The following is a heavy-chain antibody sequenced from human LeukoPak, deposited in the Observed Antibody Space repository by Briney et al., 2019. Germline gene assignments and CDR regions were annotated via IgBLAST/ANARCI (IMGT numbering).Heavy chain of an antibody. D-gene: IGHD5-12*01. CDR1: GGTFSSYA. V-gene: IGHV1-69*04. Sequence: SVKVSCKASGGTFSSYAISWVRQAPGQGLEWMGRIIPILGIANHAQKFQGRVTITADKSTSTAYMELSSLRSEDTAVYYCANIVATTTINWFDPWGQGTLVTVSS. CDR2: IIPILGIA. CDR3: ANIVATTTINWFDP. J-gene: IGHJ5*02.